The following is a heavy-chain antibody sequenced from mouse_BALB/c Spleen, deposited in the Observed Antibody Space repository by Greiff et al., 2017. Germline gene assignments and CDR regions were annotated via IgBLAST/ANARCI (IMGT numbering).Heavy chain of an antibody. V-gene: IGHV1-4*01. Sequence: QVQLQQSGAELARPGASVKMSCKASGYTFTSYTMHWVKQRPGQGLEWIGYINPSSGYTNYNQKFKDKATLTADKSSSTAYMQLSSLTSEDSAVYYCARQVDGYYAHYAMDYWGQGTSATVSS. J-gene: IGHJ4*01. CDR2: INPSSGYT. CDR3: ARQVDGYYAHYAMDY. D-gene: IGHD2-3*01. CDR1: GYTFTSYT.